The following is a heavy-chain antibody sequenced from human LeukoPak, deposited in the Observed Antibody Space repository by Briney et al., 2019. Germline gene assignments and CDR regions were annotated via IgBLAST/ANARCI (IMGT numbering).Heavy chain of an antibody. CDR2: IGSDSTI. Sequence: GGSLRLSCAASGFTFSTSNMNWVRQAPGKGLEWVSYIGSDSTIYYADSVKDRFTISRDNAKNSLSLQMNSLTVEDTAVYYCARGWQLVDYWGRGTLVTVSS. D-gene: IGHD6-13*01. CDR3: ARGWQLVDY. CDR1: GFTFSTSN. J-gene: IGHJ4*02. V-gene: IGHV3-48*01.